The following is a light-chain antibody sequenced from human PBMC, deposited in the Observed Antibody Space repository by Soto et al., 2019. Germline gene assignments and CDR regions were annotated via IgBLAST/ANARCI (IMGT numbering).Light chain of an antibody. CDR1: QSVSSN. V-gene: IGKV3-20*01. Sequence: EIVMTQSPATLSVSPWERATLSCRASQSVSSNLAWYQQKPGQAPRLLIYGASSRATGIPDRFSGSGSGTDFTLTISRLEPEDSAVYYCQQYGSLITFGQGTRLEI. J-gene: IGKJ5*01. CDR2: GAS. CDR3: QQYGSLIT.